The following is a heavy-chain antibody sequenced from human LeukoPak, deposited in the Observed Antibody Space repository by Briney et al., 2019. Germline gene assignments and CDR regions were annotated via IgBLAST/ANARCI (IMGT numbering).Heavy chain of an antibody. D-gene: IGHD3-10*01. CDR2: ISWNSGSI. Sequence: PGGSLRLSCAASGFTFDDYAMHWVRQAPGKGLEWVSGISWNSGSIGYADSVKGRFTISRDNAKNSLYLQMNSLRAEDTALYYCAKGAAMVRGVSSIFDYWGQGTLVTVS. CDR3: AKGAAMVRGVSSIFDY. V-gene: IGHV3-9*01. CDR1: GFTFDDYA. J-gene: IGHJ4*02.